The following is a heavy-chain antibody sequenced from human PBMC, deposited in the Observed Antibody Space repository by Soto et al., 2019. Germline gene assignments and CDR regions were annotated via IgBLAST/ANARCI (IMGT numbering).Heavy chain of an antibody. V-gene: IGHV4-59*08. D-gene: IGHD6-19*01. CDR1: GGSISRYY. J-gene: IGHJ4*02. Sequence: QVQLQESGPGLVKPSENLSLTCTVSGGSISRYYWCWIRLPPGKGLEWIGYIYYRGSTNHNPSHKSRVSMSVDTSKNQLSLKLSSVTAADTAVYYCARQGSSGWPASFDYWGQGTLVTVSS. CDR3: ARQGSSGWPASFDY. CDR2: IYYRGST.